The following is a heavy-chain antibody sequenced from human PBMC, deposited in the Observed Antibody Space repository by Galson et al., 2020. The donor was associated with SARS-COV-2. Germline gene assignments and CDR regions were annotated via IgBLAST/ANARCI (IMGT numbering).Heavy chain of an antibody. J-gene: IGHJ3*02. CDR3: ARDNRIAVTKRGAFDI. CDR1: GASISNEGYY. D-gene: IGHD6-19*01. Sequence: ETSETLSLTCNVSGASISNEGYYWGWIRQHPGKGLEWIAYIYFTGSAYYNPSLKSRVTISVDTSKNQFSLRLKSVTAVDTAIYFCARDNRIAVTKRGAFDIWGQGTMVTVSS. CDR2: IYFTGSA. V-gene: IGHV4-31*03.